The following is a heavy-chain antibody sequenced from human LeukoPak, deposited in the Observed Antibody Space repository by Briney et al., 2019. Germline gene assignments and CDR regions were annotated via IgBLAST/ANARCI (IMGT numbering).Heavy chain of an antibody. D-gene: IGHD4-11*01. V-gene: IGHV3-30*18. CDR2: ISYDGSNK. J-gene: IGHJ4*02. CDR1: GFTLSSYG. CDR3: AKSTTVTTQQRGYFDY. Sequence: GGSLRLSCAASGFTLSSYGMHWVRQAPGKGLEWVAVISYDGSNKYFADSVKGRFTISRDNPKNTLYLQMNSLRAEDTAVYYCAKSTTVTTQQRGYFDYWGQGTLVTVSS.